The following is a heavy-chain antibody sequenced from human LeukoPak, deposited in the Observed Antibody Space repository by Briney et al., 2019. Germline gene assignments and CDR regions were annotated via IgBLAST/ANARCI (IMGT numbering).Heavy chain of an antibody. CDR1: GGSISSGGYY. Sequence: PSQTLSLTCTVSGGSISSGGYYWSWIRQPPGKGLEWIGYIYHSGSTYYNPSLKSRVTISVDRSKNQFSLKLSSVTAADTAVYYCASGGTGAAACWGQGTLVTVSS. D-gene: IGHD3-10*01. V-gene: IGHV4-30-2*01. CDR3: ASGGTGAAAC. J-gene: IGHJ4*02. CDR2: IYHSGST.